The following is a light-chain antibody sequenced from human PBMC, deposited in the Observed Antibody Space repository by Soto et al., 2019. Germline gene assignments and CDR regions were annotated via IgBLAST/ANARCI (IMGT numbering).Light chain of an antibody. J-gene: IGKJ1*01. V-gene: IGKV1-5*01. CDR2: DAS. CDR1: QSISNW. CDR3: QQYNTYSKT. Sequence: DIQMTQSPSTLSASVGDSLTITCRASQSISNWLAWYQQRTGKAPKLLIFDASSLESGVPSRFSGSGSGTEFNLTISRLQPDDFATYYCQQYNTYSKTFGQGTKVDIK.